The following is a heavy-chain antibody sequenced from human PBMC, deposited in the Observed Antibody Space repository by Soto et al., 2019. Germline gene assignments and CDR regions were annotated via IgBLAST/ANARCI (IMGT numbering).Heavy chain of an antibody. CDR2: INHSGNT. CDR3: ARVTIWGTYRDIDY. J-gene: IGHJ4*02. CDR1: GGSFSGYY. V-gene: IGHV4-34*01. D-gene: IGHD3-16*02. Sequence: SETLSLTCAVYGGSFSGYYWSWIRQPPGKGLEWIGEINHSGNTNYNPSLKSRVTISVDTSKNQFSLKLSSVTAADTAVYYCARVTIWGTYRDIDYWGQGTLVTVSS.